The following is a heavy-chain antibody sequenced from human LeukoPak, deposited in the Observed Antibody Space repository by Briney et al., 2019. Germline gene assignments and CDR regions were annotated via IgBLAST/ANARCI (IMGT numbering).Heavy chain of an antibody. D-gene: IGHD1-1*01. J-gene: IGHJ4*02. Sequence: ASVKVSCKASGYTFTSYYMHWVRQAPGQGLEWMGIINPSGGSTSYAQKFQGRVTMTGDMSTSTVYMELSSLRSEDTAVYYCARGWGNDGSDDYWGQGTLVTVSS. CDR2: INPSGGST. CDR1: GYTFTSYY. V-gene: IGHV1-46*01. CDR3: ARGWGNDGSDDY.